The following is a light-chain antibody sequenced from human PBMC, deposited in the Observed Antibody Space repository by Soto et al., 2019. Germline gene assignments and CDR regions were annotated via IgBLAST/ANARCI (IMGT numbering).Light chain of an antibody. J-gene: IGKJ4*01. Sequence: DIVMTQSPLSLPVTPGEPASISCRSSQSLLQSNGNNYLGWFVQKPGQSPQLLIYLGSSRASGVRDRFSGSGSGTDFELKMSRVEAEYVGIYYCVQVIQTPPSVGGGPKVEIK. V-gene: IGKV2-28*01. CDR2: LGS. CDR3: VQVIQTPPS. CDR1: QSLLQSNGNNY.